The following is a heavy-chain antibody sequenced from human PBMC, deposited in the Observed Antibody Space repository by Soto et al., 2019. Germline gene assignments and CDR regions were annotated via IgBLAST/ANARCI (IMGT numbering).Heavy chain of an antibody. CDR1: GGTFSSYA. D-gene: IGHD3-22*01. CDR2: IIPIFGTA. J-gene: IGHJ4*02. CDR3: ARCYYDSSGYYWFVY. V-gene: IGHV1-69*13. Sequence: SVQVSFKASGGTFSSYASSCVLQSALQWLDGMGGIIPIFGTANYAQKFQGRVTITADESTSTAYMELSSLRSEDTAVYYCARCYYDSSGYYWFVYGGQGTLVAAS.